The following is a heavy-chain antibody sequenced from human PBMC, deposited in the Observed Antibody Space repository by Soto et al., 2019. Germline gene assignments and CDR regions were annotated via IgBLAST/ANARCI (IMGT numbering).Heavy chain of an antibody. CDR2: IYYSGST. CDR1: GGSISSYY. Sequence: SETLSLTCTVSGGSISSYYWSWIRQPPGKGLEWISYIYYSGSTNYNPSLKSRVTISVDTSQNQVSLKLSSVTAADTAVYYCARHDSPSYYYYLDVWGKGTTVIVSS. J-gene: IGHJ6*03. CDR3: ARHDSPSYYYYLDV. D-gene: IGHD5-18*01. V-gene: IGHV4-59*08.